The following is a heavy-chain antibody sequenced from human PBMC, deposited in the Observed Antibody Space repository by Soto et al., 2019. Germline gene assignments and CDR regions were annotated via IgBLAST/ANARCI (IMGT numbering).Heavy chain of an antibody. CDR1: GFTFSTYA. D-gene: IGHD5-12*01. V-gene: IGHV3-30-3*01. Sequence: PGGSLRLSCAASGFTFSTYAMYWARQAPGKGLEWVAVISYDGNNKYYAESVKGRFTISRDDSQNNLYLQMNSLRAEDTAVYYCARAAATKTTIYYFDNWGQGTLVTVSS. CDR2: ISYDGNNK. CDR3: ARAAATKTTIYYFDN. J-gene: IGHJ4*02.